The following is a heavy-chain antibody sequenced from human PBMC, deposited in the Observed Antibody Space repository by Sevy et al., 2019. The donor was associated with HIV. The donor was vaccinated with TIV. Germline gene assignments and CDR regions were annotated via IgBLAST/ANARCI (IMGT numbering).Heavy chain of an antibody. J-gene: IGHJ5*02. CDR3: ARDPTYYDFWSGYYTGWFDP. Sequence: GGSLRLSCAASGFTFSHYYMSWIRQAPGKGLEWVSYISSSGNTIYYKDSVKGRFTMSRDNAKNSLYLQMDSLRAEDTAVYYCARDPTYYDFWSGYYTGWFDPWGQGTLVTVSS. CDR2: ISSSGNTI. D-gene: IGHD3-3*01. V-gene: IGHV3-11*01. CDR1: GFTFSHYY.